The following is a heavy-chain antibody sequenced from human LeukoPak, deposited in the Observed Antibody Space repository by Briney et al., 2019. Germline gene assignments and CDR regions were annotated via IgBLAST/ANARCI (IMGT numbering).Heavy chain of an antibody. CDR3: ATIRYGDYVFDY. Sequence: PGGSLRLSCAASGFTFSSYAMHWVRQAPGKGLEWVAVISYDGSNKYYADSVKGRFTISRDNAKNSLYLQMNSLRAEDTAVYYCATIRYGDYVFDYWGQGTLVTVSS. CDR1: GFTFSSYA. J-gene: IGHJ4*02. V-gene: IGHV3-30-3*01. D-gene: IGHD4-17*01. CDR2: ISYDGSNK.